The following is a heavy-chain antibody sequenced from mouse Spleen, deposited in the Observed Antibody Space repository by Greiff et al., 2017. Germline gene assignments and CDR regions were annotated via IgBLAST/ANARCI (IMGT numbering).Heavy chain of an antibody. D-gene: IGHD1-1*01. CDR3: ARPHYYGSSPHWYFDV. CDR1: GYTFTSYW. J-gene: IGHJ1*03. CDR2: IDPSDSYT. V-gene: IGHV1-69*01. Sequence: QVQLQQPGAELVMPGASVKLSCKASGYTFTSYWMHWVKQRPGQGLEWIGEIDPSDSYTNYNQKFKGKATLTVDKSSSTAYMQLSSLTSEDSAVYYCARPHYYGSSPHWYFDVWGTGTTVTVSS.